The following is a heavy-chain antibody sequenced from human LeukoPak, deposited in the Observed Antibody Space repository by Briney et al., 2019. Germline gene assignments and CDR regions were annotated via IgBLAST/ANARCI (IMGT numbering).Heavy chain of an antibody. D-gene: IGHD3-16*01. V-gene: IGHV4-34*01. CDR2: INHSGST. CDR3: ARVGANNWFDP. J-gene: IGHJ5*02. CDR1: GGSFSGYY. Sequence: SETLSLTCAVYGGSFSGYYWSWIRQPPGKGLEWIGEINHSGSTNYNPSLKSRVTISVDTSKNQFSLKLSSVTAADTAVYYCARVGANNWFDPWGQGTLVTDSS.